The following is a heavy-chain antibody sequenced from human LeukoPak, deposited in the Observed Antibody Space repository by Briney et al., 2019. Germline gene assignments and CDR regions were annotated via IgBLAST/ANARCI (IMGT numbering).Heavy chain of an antibody. CDR1: GFTFSSYA. J-gene: IGHJ4*02. CDR3: ARGYYDSSGSLLY. D-gene: IGHD3-22*01. CDR2: ISSNGGST. V-gene: IGHV3-64*01. Sequence: GGSLRLYCAASGFTFSSYAMHWVRQAPGKGLEYVSAISSNGGSTYYANSVKGRFTISRDNSKNTLYLQMGSLRAEDMAVYYCARGYYDSSGSLLYWGQGTLVTVSS.